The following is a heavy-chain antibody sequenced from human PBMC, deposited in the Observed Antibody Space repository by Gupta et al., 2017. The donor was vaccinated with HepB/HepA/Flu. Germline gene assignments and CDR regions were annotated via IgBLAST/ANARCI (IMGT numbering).Heavy chain of an antibody. Sequence: QVQLQESGPGLVKPSETLSLTCTVSGGSISNYYWSWIRQPPGKGLEWIGYIYFSGSANYNPSLKSRVTISVDTSKNQFSLKLTSVTAADTAVYYCARGGIGGVAARRVSDYWGQGTLVTVSS. V-gene: IGHV4-59*08. CDR3: ARGGIGGVAARRVSDY. CDR2: IYFSGSA. J-gene: IGHJ4*02. CDR1: GGSISNYY. D-gene: IGHD6-6*01.